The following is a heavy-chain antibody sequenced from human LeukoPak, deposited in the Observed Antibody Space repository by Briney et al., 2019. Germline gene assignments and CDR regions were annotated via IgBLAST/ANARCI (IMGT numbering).Heavy chain of an antibody. V-gene: IGHV4-34*01. CDR3: ARGDYYDY. CDR1: GGSFSGYY. J-gene: IGHJ4*02. Sequence: SETLSLTCAVYGGSFSGYYWSWIRQPPGKGLEWIGEINHSGSTNYNPSLKSRVTISVDTSKNQFSLKLSSVTAADTAVYYCARGDYYDYWGQGTLVTVSS. CDR2: INHSGST.